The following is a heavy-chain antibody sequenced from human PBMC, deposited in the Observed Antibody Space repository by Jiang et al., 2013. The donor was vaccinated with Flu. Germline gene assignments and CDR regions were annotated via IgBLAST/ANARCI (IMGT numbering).Heavy chain of an antibody. CDR3: ARAQKYSGFELPYYDY. CDR2: IYHSGST. V-gene: IGHV4-39*07. CDR1: GGSISSDSYY. J-gene: IGHJ4*02. Sequence: TLSLTCTVSGGSISSDSYYWGWIRQPPGKGLEWIGSIYHSGSTYYNPSLKTRVTISVDTSKNQLSLNLTSVTAADTAVYYCARAQKYSGFELPYYDYWGQGTLVTVSS. D-gene: IGHD5-12*01.